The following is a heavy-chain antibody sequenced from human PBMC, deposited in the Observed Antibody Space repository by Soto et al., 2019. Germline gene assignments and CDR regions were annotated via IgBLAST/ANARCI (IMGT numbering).Heavy chain of an antibody. Sequence: EVHLVDSGGGLVKPGGSLTLSCAASGFTFTQAWMSWVRQAPGKGLEWVGRIKSKTDGEATDYAAPVKGRFTISRDDSKNTMYLQMNSLQIDDTAVYYCTLHIVVVTSIHNYFNYWGQGTLVTVSS. V-gene: IGHV3-15*01. D-gene: IGHD2-21*02. CDR3: TLHIVVVTSIHNYFNY. J-gene: IGHJ4*02. CDR1: GFTFTQAW. CDR2: IKSKTDGEAT.